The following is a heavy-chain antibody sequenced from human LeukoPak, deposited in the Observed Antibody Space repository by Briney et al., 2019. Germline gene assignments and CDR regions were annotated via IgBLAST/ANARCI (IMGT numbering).Heavy chain of an antibody. Sequence: SETLSLTCTVSGGSISSYYWGWIRQPPGKGLEWIGYIYYSGSTNYNPSLKSRVTISVDTSKNQFSLKLSSVTAADTAVYYCARYSSSWVGIDYWGQGTLVTVSS. CDR3: ARYSSSWVGIDY. CDR1: GGSISSYY. J-gene: IGHJ4*02. CDR2: IYYSGST. D-gene: IGHD6-13*01. V-gene: IGHV4-59*08.